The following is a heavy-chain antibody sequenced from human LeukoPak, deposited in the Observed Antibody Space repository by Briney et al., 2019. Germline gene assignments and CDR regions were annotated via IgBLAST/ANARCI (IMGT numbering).Heavy chain of an antibody. CDR3: ARGEVVVVTANNWFDP. J-gene: IGHJ5*02. V-gene: IGHV1-18*01. CDR2: ISAYNGNT. D-gene: IGHD2-21*02. CDR1: GYTFTSYG. Sequence: ASVKVSCKASGYTFTSYGISWVRQAPGQGLEWMGWISAYNGNTNYAQKLQGRVTMTTDTSTSTAYMELRSLRSDDTAVYYWARGEVVVVTANNWFDPGGQGPRVTVSS.